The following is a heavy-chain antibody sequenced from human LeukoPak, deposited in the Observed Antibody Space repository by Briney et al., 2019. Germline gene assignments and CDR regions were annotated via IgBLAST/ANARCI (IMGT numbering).Heavy chain of an antibody. CDR3: ARSYQSSGWFDP. J-gene: IGHJ5*02. Sequence: ASVKVSCKASGYTFTSYAMHWVRQAPGQRLEWMGWINVGNGNTKYSQKFQGRVTITRDTSASTAYMELSSLRSEDTAVYYCARSYQSSGWFDPWGQGTLVTVSS. V-gene: IGHV1-3*01. D-gene: IGHD3-16*02. CDR2: INVGNGNT. CDR1: GYTFTSYA.